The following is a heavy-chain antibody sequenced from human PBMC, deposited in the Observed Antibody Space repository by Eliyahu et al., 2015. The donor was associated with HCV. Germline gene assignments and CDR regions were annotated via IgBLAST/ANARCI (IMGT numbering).Heavy chain of an antibody. CDR2: IIGVDGI. Sequence: QVQLVESGGGLVKPGGSLXXSCVAXAFXFXDXYMTWIRQAPGKGLECISYIIGVDGIYYADSVKGRFTISRDNAKNSLSLHMNSLRVEDSAVYYCARGRTSLGSWTSFDQWGQGALVTVSS. J-gene: IGHJ4*02. D-gene: IGHD6-13*01. CDR1: AFXFXDXY. CDR3: ARGRTSLGSWTSFDQ. V-gene: IGHV3-11*04.